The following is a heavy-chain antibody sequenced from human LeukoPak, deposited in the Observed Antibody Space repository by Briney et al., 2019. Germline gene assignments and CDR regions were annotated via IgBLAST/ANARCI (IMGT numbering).Heavy chain of an antibody. J-gene: IGHJ3*02. CDR2: IYHSGST. CDR3: ARGVGSSGGVDAFDI. D-gene: IGHD6-19*01. Sequence: PSETLSLTCTVSGGSISSGGYYWSWIRQPPGKGLEWIGYIYHSGSTYYNPSLKSRVTISVDRSKNQFSLKLSSVTAADTAVYYCARGVGSSGGVDAFDIWGQGTMVTVSS. V-gene: IGHV4-30-2*01. CDR1: GGSISSGGYY.